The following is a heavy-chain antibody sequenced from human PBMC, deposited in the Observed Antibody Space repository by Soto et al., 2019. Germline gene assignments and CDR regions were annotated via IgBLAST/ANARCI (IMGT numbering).Heavy chain of an antibody. Sequence: QVQLQESGPGLVKPSQTLSLSCSVSGGSISSGGYYWSWLRQYPGKGLEWIGYIYYGGSTYYNPSLXRRVSISEDTSKNQFSLKLTSVTAADTAVYFCARDDFGVFDYWGQGTLVTVSS. CDR1: GGSISSGGYY. CDR3: ARDDFGVFDY. CDR2: IYYGGST. J-gene: IGHJ4*02. V-gene: IGHV4-31*03. D-gene: IGHD4-17*01.